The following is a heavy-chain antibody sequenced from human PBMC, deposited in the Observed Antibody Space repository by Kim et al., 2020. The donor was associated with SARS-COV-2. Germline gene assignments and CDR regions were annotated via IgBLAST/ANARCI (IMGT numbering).Heavy chain of an antibody. CDR3: ARDPTPHVVVTARVFDY. D-gene: IGHD2-21*02. Sequence: KGRFTISRNNDKNSQYLQLNSLRAEDTAVYYCARDPTPHVVVTARVFDYWGQGTLVTVSS. V-gene: IGHV3-11*04. J-gene: IGHJ4*02.